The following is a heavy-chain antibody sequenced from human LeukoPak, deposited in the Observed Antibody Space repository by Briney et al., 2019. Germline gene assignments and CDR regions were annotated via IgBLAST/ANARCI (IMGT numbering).Heavy chain of an antibody. CDR2: FIPLFGQA. V-gene: IGHV1-69*04. D-gene: IGHD3-3*01. CDR1: GGNFNNHG. CDR3: ASVPHLGVLYAFDV. Sequence: SVKASCKASGGNFNNHGISWVRQAPGQGLEWMGRFIPLFGQADYAQKFHGKVTITADKPTATVYMHLSSLRSEYTAVFYCASVPHLGVLYAFDVWGQGTLVTVSS. J-gene: IGHJ3*01.